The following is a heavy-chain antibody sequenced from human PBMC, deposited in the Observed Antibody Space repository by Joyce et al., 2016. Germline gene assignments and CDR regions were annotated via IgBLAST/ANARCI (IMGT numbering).Heavy chain of an antibody. CDR2: ISSSCGNV. D-gene: IGHD2-21*02. CDR3: GRARGGDWPTFDY. CDR1: GFRFSTHS. Sequence: EVQLEESGGGLVKPGESLRLSCAVSGFRFSTHSMIWVRQAPGKGLEWVSSISSSCGNVYHAESLRGRFTISRDNAKKSLFLQMNSLRADDTAVYYCGRARGGDWPTFDYWGQGILVTVSS. J-gene: IGHJ4*02. V-gene: IGHV3-21*01.